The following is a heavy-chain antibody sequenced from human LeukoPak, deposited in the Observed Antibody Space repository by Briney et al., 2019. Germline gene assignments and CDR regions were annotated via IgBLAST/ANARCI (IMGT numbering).Heavy chain of an antibody. D-gene: IGHD5-12*01. CDR3: TTDPQWLRSGAFDI. Sequence: GASVKVSCKVSGYSLSELSMHWVRQAPGKGLEWMGGFDPEDGKTINAQKFQGRLTMTEDTSTDTAYMELSSLRSEDTAVYYCTTDPQWLRSGAFDIWGQGTMVTVSS. V-gene: IGHV1-24*01. J-gene: IGHJ3*02. CDR1: GYSLSELS. CDR2: FDPEDGKT.